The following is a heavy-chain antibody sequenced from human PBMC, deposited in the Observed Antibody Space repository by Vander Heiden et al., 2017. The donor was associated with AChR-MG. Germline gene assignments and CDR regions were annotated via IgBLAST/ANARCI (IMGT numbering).Heavy chain of an antibody. CDR3: AKVGTGYSFHDAFDI. V-gene: IGHV3-30*18. CDR2: ISYDGSNK. CDR1: GFTFSSYG. D-gene: IGHD3-9*01. Sequence: QLVESGGGVVQPGRSLRLSCAASGFTFSSYGMHWVRQAPGKGLEWVAVISYDGSNKYYADSVKGRFTVSRDNSKNTLYLQMNSLRAEDTAVYYCAKVGTGYSFHDAFDIWGQGTMVTVSS. J-gene: IGHJ3*02.